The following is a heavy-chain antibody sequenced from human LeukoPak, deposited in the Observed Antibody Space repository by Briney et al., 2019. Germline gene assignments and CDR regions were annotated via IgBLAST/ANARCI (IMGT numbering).Heavy chain of an antibody. D-gene: IGHD5-24*01. J-gene: IGHJ4*02. Sequence: PGGSLRLSCVASGFTSGFTFSYYAMHWVRQAPGKGLEWVAFISNDGDNRYFADSVKGRFTISRDNSKNTVYLQTNSLGAEDTAVYYCADSDGYYYDVWGQGTLVTVS. CDR1: GFTFSYYA. V-gene: IGHV3-30-3*01. CDR3: ADSDGYYYDV. CDR2: ISNDGDNR.